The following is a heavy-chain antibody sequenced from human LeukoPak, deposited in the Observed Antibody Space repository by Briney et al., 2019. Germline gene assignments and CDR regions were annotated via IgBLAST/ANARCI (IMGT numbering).Heavy chain of an antibody. Sequence: GGSLRLSCAASGFAFSAYWMHWVRQTPGKGLMWVSRINSDGSSTTYADSVKGRFTFSRDNAKNSLYLQMNSLRAEDTAVYYCARGLSHFDYWGQGTLVTVSS. V-gene: IGHV3-74*03. CDR1: GFAFSAYW. CDR3: ARGLSHFDY. D-gene: IGHD5/OR15-5a*01. J-gene: IGHJ4*02. CDR2: INSDGSST.